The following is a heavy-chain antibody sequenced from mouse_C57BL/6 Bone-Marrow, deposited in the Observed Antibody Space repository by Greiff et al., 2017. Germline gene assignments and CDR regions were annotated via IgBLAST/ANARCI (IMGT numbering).Heavy chain of an antibody. V-gene: IGHV10-1*01. D-gene: IGHD2-4*01. Sequence: DVMLVESGGGLVQPKGSLKLSCAASGFSFNTYAMNWVRQAPGKGLEWVARIRSKSNNYATYYADSVKDRFTISRDDSESMLYLQMNNLKTEDTAMYYCVRRGLRPYAMDYWGQGTSVTVSS. CDR2: IRSKSNNYAT. J-gene: IGHJ4*01. CDR3: VRRGLRPYAMDY. CDR1: GFSFNTYA.